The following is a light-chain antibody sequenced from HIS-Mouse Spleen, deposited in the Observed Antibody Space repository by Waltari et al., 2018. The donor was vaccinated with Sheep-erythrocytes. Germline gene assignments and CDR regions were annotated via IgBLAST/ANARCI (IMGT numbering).Light chain of an antibody. CDR2: DVS. CDR1: SSDVGGYNY. J-gene: IGLJ1*01. Sequence: QSALTQPRSVSGSPGQSVTLSCTGTSSDVGGYNYASWYQQHPGNAPKLMIYDVSKRPSGVPDRFSGSKSGNTASLTISGLQAEDEADYYCCSYAGSYNHVFATGTKVTVL. CDR3: CSYAGSYNHV. V-gene: IGLV2-11*01.